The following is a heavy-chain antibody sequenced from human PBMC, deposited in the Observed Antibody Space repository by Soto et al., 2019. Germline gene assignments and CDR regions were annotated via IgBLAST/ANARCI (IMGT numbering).Heavy chain of an antibody. CDR3: ARQLRGFGKDPWWRYCSSTSCLGAFDI. D-gene: IGHD2-2*01. CDR2: IYYSGST. V-gene: IGHV4-39*01. CDR1: GGSISSSSYY. J-gene: IGHJ3*02. Sequence: QLQLQESGPGLVKPSETLSLTCTVSGGSISSSSYYWGWIRQPPGKGLEWIGSIYYSGSTYYNPSLKSRVTISVDTSKNQFSLKLSSVTAADTAVYYCARQLRGFGKDPWWRYCSSTSCLGAFDIWGQGTMVTVSS.